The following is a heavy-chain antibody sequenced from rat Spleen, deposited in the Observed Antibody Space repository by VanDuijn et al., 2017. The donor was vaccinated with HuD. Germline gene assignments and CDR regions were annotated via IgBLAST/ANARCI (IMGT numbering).Heavy chain of an antibody. CDR1: GFTFNDYY. V-gene: IGHV5-25*01. D-gene: IGHD1-2*01. J-gene: IGHJ1*01. CDR3: TRSSTWGWYFDF. CDR2: ISTGGDNT. Sequence: EVQLVESGGGLVQPGRSMKLSCAASGFTFNDYYMAWVRQAPTKGLEWVASISTGGDNTYYRDSVKGRFSISRGNAEGTLYLQMNSLRSEDTATYYCTRSSTWGWYFDFWGPGTMVTVSS.